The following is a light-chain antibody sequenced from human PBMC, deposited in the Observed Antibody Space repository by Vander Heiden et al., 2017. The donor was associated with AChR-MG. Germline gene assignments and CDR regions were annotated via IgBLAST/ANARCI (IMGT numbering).Light chain of an antibody. V-gene: IGLV1-36*01. CDR1: TTNIGNNA. CDR2: NDD. CDR3: AVWDDTRNGVV. Sequence: QSVLTPPPSVSEAPRRRVTISCSGSTTNIGNNAVSWYQQLPGRAPNHLMHNDDRLRSGVADRCSGAKSGTSAALAITGLQSVEEADYYCAVWDDTRNGVVFGGGTRLTVL. J-gene: IGLJ2*01.